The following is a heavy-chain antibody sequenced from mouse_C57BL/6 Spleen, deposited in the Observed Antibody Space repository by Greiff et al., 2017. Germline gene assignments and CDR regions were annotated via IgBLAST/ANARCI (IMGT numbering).Heavy chain of an antibody. V-gene: IGHV1-80*01. J-gene: IGHJ2*01. CDR2: IYPGDGDT. CDR3: ARSHYGSSYGDDY. Sequence: VQLQQSGAELVKPGASVKISCKASGYAFSSYWMNWVKQRPGKGLEWIGQIYPGDGDTNYNGKFKGKATLTADKSSSTAYMQLSSLTSEDSAVYFCARSHYGSSYGDDYWGQGTTLTVSS. D-gene: IGHD1-1*01. CDR1: GYAFSSYW.